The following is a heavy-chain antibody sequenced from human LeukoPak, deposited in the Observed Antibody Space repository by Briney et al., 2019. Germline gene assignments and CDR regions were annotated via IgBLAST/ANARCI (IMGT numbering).Heavy chain of an antibody. CDR1: GFTFSTYD. J-gene: IGHJ4*02. CDR2: ISYDGSNK. Sequence: GRSLRLSCAASGFTFSTYDIHWVRQAPGKGLEWVALISYDGSNKNYADSVEGRFTISRDNSKNTLYLQMSGLRAGDTAVYYCAREGNIVATLAYWGQGTLVTVSS. CDR3: AREGNIVATLAY. D-gene: IGHD5-12*01. V-gene: IGHV3-30-3*01.